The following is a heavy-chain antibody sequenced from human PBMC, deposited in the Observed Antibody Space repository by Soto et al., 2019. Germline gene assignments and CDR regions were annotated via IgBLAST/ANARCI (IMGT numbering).Heavy chain of an antibody. CDR2: MNPNSGNT. CDR1: GYTFTSYD. Sequence: ASVKVSCKASGYTFTSYDINWVRQATGQGLEWMGWMNPNSGNTGYAQKFQGRVPMTRNTSISTAYMELSSLRSEDTAVYYCARGGVLYYDFWSGYYSSYYYYMDVWGKGTTVTVSS. V-gene: IGHV1-8*01. D-gene: IGHD3-3*01. J-gene: IGHJ6*03. CDR3: ARGGVLYYDFWSGYYSSYYYYMDV.